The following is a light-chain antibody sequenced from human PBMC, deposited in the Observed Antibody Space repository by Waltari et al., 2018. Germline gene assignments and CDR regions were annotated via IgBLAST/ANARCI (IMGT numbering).Light chain of an antibody. CDR3: SSYTSSSTWV. V-gene: IGLV2-14*01. CDR2: GDS. Sequence: QSALTQPASVSGSPGQSITISCTGTSSDVGGYNFVSWYQQHPGKAPKVMIYGDSNRPSGVSNRCPGSKSGNTASLTISGLQAEDEADYYCSSYTSSSTWVFGGGTKLTVL. CDR1: SSDVGGYNF. J-gene: IGLJ3*02.